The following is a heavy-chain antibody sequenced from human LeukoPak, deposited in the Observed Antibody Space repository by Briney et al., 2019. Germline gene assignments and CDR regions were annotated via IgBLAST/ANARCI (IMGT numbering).Heavy chain of an antibody. D-gene: IGHD2-21*02. Sequence: SSETLSLTCTVSGGSISSYYWSWIRQPPGKGLEWIGYIYYSGSTNYNPSLKGRVTISVDTSKNQFSLKLSSVTAADTAVYYCASCGGDCYSFGRYGVDVWGQGTTVTVSS. J-gene: IGHJ6*02. V-gene: IGHV4-59*08. CDR3: ASCGGDCYSFGRYGVDV. CDR2: IYYSGST. CDR1: GGSISSYY.